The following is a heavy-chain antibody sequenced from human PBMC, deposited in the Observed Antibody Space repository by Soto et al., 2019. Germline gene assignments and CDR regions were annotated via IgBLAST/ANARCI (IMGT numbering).Heavy chain of an antibody. D-gene: IGHD3-22*01. J-gene: IGHJ4*02. V-gene: IGHV4-4*02. CDR3: ARDVSGSYSFDY. CDR2: IYHSGST. Sequence: QVQLQELGPGLVKPSGTLSLTCAVSGGSISSSNWWSWVRQPPGKGLEWIGEIYHSGSTNYNPSLKCRVTISVDKSKNQSALKLSSVTAAYTAVYYCARDVSGSYSFDYWGQGTLVTVSS. CDR1: GGSISSSNW.